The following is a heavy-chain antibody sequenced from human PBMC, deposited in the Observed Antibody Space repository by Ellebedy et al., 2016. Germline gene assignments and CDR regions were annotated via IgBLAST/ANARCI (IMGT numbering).Heavy chain of an antibody. CDR1: GYTFSNYW. V-gene: IGHV5-10-1*04. CDR3: ARRAGSSWYES. Sequence: ASVKVSCKGSGYTFSNYWISWVRQVPGKGLEWMGKIDPSDSGTNLRPSFQGQVTISVDKSISTAYLQWSSLKASDSAMYYCARRAGSSWYESWGQGTLVTVSS. J-gene: IGHJ5*01. D-gene: IGHD6-13*01. CDR2: IDPSDSGT.